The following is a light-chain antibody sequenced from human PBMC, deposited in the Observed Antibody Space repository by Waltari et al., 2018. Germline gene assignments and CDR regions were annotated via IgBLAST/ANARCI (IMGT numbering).Light chain of an antibody. CDR1: SSHVGGYNY. CDR2: DVS. Sequence: QSALTQPASVSGSPGQSIPISCTGTSSHVGGYNYVSRYQQHPGKAPKLMIYDVSNRPSGVSNRFSGSKSGNTASLTISGLQAEDEADYYCSSYSSSSTYVVFGGGTKLTVL. V-gene: IGLV2-14*03. J-gene: IGLJ2*01. CDR3: SSYSSSSTYVV.